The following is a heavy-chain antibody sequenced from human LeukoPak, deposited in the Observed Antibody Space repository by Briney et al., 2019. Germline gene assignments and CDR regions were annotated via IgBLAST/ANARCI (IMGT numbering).Heavy chain of an antibody. Sequence: PGGSLRLSCGDSGFTLSKYWMHWVRQVPGKGLTWVSRINRDGSRIDHAGSVKGRFTISRDNAKNTLYLQMNSLRPEDTAVYYCVRDFVGPDDLWGQGTLVTVPS. CDR2: INRDGSRI. CDR3: VRDFVGPDDL. V-gene: IGHV3-74*01. J-gene: IGHJ5*02. D-gene: IGHD1-26*01. CDR1: GFTLSKYW.